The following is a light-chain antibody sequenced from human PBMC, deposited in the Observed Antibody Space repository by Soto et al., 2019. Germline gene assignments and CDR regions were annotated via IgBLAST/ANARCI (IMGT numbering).Light chain of an antibody. J-gene: IGLJ1*01. Sequence: QAVVTQPPSASVTPGQRVTISCSGSRSNIGSNYVYWYQQLPGTAPKLLIYRNNQRPSGVPDRFSGSKSGTSASLAISGLRSEDEADYYCISWDDSLSGYAFGTGTKLTVL. V-gene: IGLV1-47*01. CDR1: RSNIGSNY. CDR3: ISWDDSLSGYA. CDR2: RNN.